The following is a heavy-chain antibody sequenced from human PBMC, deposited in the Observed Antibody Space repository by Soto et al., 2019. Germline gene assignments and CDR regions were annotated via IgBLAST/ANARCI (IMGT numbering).Heavy chain of an antibody. CDR1: GGSLSSYY. V-gene: IGHV4-59*01. J-gene: IGHJ4*02. CDR2: IYYSGST. Sequence: KPSETLSLTCTVSGGSLSSYYWSWIRQPPGKGLEWIGYIYYSGSTNYNPSLKSRVTISVDTSKNQFSLKLSSVTAADTAVYYCARDVKEGADYWGQGTLVTVSS. CDR3: ARDVKEGADY.